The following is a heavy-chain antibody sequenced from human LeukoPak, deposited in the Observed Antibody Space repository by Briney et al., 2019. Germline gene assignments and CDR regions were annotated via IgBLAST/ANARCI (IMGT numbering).Heavy chain of an antibody. J-gene: IGHJ4*02. CDR1: GYSMSSGYY. V-gene: IGHV4-38-2*01. CDR2: INHSGST. Sequence: PSETLSLTCAVSGYSMSSGYYWGWIRQPPGKGLEWIGSINHSGSTYYNPSLKSRVTISIDTSKNQFSLNLSSVTAADTAVYYCSRGGNFAFWGQGTLVTVSS. CDR3: SRGGNFAF.